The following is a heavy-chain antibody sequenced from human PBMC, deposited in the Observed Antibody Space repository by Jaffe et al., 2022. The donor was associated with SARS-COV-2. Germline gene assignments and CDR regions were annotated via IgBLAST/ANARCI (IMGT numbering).Heavy chain of an antibody. CDR1: GYTFASYY. Sequence: QVQLVQSGAEVRKPGASVKVSCKTSGYTFASYYMHWVRQAPGQGLEWMGIFNPSGGTTTYAQKLQGRVTVTRDTSTSTVYMELSSLRSEDTAVYYCARGGWYVTDAFDIWGQGTMVTVSS. J-gene: IGHJ3*02. CDR2: FNPSGGTT. D-gene: IGHD6-19*01. V-gene: IGHV1-46*04. CDR3: ARGGWYVTDAFDI.